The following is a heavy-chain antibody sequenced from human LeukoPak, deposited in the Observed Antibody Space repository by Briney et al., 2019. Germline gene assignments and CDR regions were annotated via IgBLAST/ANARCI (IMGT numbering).Heavy chain of an antibody. J-gene: IGHJ4*02. CDR1: GFTFDDYA. CDR3: AKDTHSSGYYFFDY. V-gene: IGHV3-9*01. D-gene: IGHD3-22*01. CDR2: ISWNSGSI. Sequence: GGSLRLSCAASGFTFDDYAMHWVRQAPGKGLEWVSGISWNSGSIGYADSVKGRFTISRDNAKNSLYLQMNSLRAADTAVYYCAKDTHSSGYYFFDYWGQGTLVTVSS.